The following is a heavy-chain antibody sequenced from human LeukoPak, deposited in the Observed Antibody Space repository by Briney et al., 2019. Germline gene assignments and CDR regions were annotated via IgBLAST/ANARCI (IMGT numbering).Heavy chain of an antibody. CDR1: GGSISSSSYY. J-gene: IGHJ3*02. CDR3: ARHSLPDYDFWRSPFAFDI. V-gene: IGHV4-39*01. Sequence: SETLSLTCTVSGGSISSSSYYWGWIRQPPGKGLEWIGSIYYSGSTYYNPSLKSRVTISVDTSKNQFSLKLSSVTAADTAVYYCARHSLPDYDFWRSPFAFDIWGQGTMVTVSS. D-gene: IGHD3-3*01. CDR2: IYYSGST.